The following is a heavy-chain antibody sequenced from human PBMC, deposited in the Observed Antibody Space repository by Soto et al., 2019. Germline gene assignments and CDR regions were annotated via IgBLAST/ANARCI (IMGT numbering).Heavy chain of an antibody. D-gene: IGHD3-22*01. J-gene: IGHJ3*02. V-gene: IGHV1-46*01. Sequence: QVQLVQSGAEMKKPGASVKISCKASGYTFTDYYMHWVRQAPGQGLEWMGIINLTGGSTTYAPKFQGRVTMIRDMCTSTVYMELSSLRSEDTAVYYCARTYYGSNLKCGACDIWGQGTMVPVSS. CDR1: GYTFTDYY. CDR3: ARTYYGSNLKCGACDI. CDR2: INLTGGST.